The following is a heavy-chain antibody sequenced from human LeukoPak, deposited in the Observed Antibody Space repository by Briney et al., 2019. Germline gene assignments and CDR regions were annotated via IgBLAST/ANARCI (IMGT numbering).Heavy chain of an antibody. Sequence: GGSLRLSCAASGFTFSSYAMHWVHQAPGKGLEWVAVISYDGSNKYYADSVKGRFTISRDNSKNTLYLQMNSLRAEDTAVYYCAMPDYYDSSGYNFQYFQHWGQGTLVTVSS. CDR3: AMPDYYDSSGYNFQYFQH. D-gene: IGHD3-22*01. CDR1: GFTFSSYA. J-gene: IGHJ1*01. CDR2: ISYDGSNK. V-gene: IGHV3-30-3*01.